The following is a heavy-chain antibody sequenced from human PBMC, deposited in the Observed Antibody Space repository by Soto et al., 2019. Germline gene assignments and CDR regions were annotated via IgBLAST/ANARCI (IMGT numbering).Heavy chain of an antibody. CDR2: INAGNGNT. V-gene: IGHV1-3*01. Sequence: QVQLVQSGPEVKKPGASVKVSCKASGYIFSSYSLHWVRQAPGQRLEWMGWINAGNGNTKYSQKFQGRVTFTRDTSATTAYMELSSLRSEDTAVYYCASPSYGSGSYYWGQGTLVTVSS. J-gene: IGHJ4*02. D-gene: IGHD3-10*01. CDR1: GYIFSSYS. CDR3: ASPSYGSGSYY.